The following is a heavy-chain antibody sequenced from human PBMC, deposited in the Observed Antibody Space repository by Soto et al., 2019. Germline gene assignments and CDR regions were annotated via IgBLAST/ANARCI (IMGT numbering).Heavy chain of an antibody. D-gene: IGHD4-17*01. J-gene: IGHJ6*02. V-gene: IGHV3-11*06. CDR2: ISSSSSYT. Sequence: GGSLRLACAASGFTFSDYYMSWIRQAPGKGLEWVSYISSSSSYTNYADSVKGRFTISRDNAKNSLYLQMNSLRAEDTAVYYCAREMYGDQRGYGMDVWGQGTTVTVSS. CDR3: AREMYGDQRGYGMDV. CDR1: GFTFSDYY.